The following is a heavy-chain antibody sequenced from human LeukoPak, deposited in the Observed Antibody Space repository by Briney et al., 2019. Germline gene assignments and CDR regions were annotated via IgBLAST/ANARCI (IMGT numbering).Heavy chain of an antibody. J-gene: IGHJ4*02. CDR2: ISSSSSYI. V-gene: IGHV3-21*01. CDR1: QFTFNTHW. D-gene: IGHD3-22*01. CDR3: AREPTYYYDSSGLYYFDY. Sequence: GGSLRLSCVASQFTFNTHWTNWVRQAPGKGLEWVSSISSSSSYIYYADSVKGRFTISRDNAKNSLYLQMNSLRAEDTAVYYCAREPTYYYDSSGLYYFDYWGQGTLVTVSS.